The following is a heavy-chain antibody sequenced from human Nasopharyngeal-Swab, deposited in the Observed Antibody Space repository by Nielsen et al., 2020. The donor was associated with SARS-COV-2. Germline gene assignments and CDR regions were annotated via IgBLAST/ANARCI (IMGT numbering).Heavy chain of an antibody. J-gene: IGHJ4*02. Sequence: GESLKISCAASGFTFSSYWMSWVRQAPGKGLEWVANIKQDGSEKYYVDSVKGRFTISRDNAKNSLYLQINSLRAEDTAVYYCARDSRGYSYGYIYFDYWGQGTLVTVSS. CDR1: GFTFSSYW. CDR3: ARDSRGYSYGYIYFDY. D-gene: IGHD5-18*01. V-gene: IGHV3-7*03. CDR2: IKQDGSEK.